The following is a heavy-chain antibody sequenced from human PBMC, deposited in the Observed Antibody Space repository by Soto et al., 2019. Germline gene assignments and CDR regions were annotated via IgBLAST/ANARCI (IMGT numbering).Heavy chain of an antibody. CDR2: MNPNSGNT. CDR3: ARRRTDYYYGMDV. J-gene: IGHJ6*02. V-gene: IGHV1-8*01. CDR1: GYTFTIYD. Sequence: VASVKVSCKASGYTFTIYDINCVVQSTGQWLDWMGWMNPNSGNTGYAQKFQGRVTMTRNTSISTAYMELSSLRSEDTAVYYCARRRTDYYYGMDVWGQGTTVTVSS.